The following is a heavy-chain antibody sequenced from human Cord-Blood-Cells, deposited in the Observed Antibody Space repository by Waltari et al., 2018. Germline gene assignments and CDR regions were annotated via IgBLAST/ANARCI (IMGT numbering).Heavy chain of an antibody. D-gene: IGHD6-6*01. Sequence: PGQGLEWMGGIIPIFGTANYAQKSQGRVTITADKSTSTAYMELSSLRSEDTAVYYCARDAPSPYSSSYFDYWGQGTLVTVSS. CDR3: ARDAPSPYSSSYFDY. J-gene: IGHJ4*02. V-gene: IGHV1-69*06. CDR2: IIPIFGTA.